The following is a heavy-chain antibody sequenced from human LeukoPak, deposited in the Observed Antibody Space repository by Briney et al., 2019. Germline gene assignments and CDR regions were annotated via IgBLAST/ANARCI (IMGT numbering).Heavy chain of an antibody. CDR3: AKDREKAVGATIFDH. Sequence: PGGSLRLSCAVSGFTFSDYAMSWVRQAPGKGLEWVLGISFSGRSTTYADSVKGRFIISRDNSNNTLHLQMNSLRAEDTAVYYCAKDREKAVGATIFDHWGQGTLVTVSS. D-gene: IGHD1-26*01. J-gene: IGHJ4*02. V-gene: IGHV3-23*01. CDR2: ISFSGRST. CDR1: GFTFSDYA.